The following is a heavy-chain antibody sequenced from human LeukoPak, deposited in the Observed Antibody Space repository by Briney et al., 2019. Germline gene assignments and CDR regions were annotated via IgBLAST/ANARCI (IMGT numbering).Heavy chain of an antibody. D-gene: IGHD3-10*01. J-gene: IGHJ5*02. Sequence: SETLSLTCTVSGGSISSYYWSWIRQPPGKGLEWIGYIYYSGSTNYNPSLKSRVTISVDTSKNQVSLKLSSVTAADTAVYYCATYGSGSYYRADWFDPWGQGTLVTVSS. V-gene: IGHV4-59*01. CDR1: GGSISSYY. CDR3: ATYGSGSYYRADWFDP. CDR2: IYYSGST.